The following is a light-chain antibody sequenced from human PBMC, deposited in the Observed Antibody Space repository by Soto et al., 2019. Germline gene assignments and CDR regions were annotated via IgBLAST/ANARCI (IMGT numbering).Light chain of an antibody. CDR3: QHYFSYPYA. Sequence: DIQMTQSPATLSASVGDTVSITCRASQSVLTWLAWYQQKPGKGPTLLIHKASRLRDGVPSRFTGSGSGTDFTLTISSLRPDDFASYFCQHYFSYPYAFGQGTNLEI. CDR2: KAS. J-gene: IGKJ2*01. CDR1: QSVLTW. V-gene: IGKV1-5*03.